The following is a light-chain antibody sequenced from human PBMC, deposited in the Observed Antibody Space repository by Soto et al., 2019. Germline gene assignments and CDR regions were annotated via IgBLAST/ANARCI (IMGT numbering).Light chain of an antibody. Sequence: DIVMTQSPLSLPVTPGEPASISCRSSQSLLHSNGYNYLDWYLQKPGQSPQLLIYLGSNRASGVPDRFSRSGSGTDFTLKISRVKAEDVGVYYCMQALQTPLTFGGGTKVEIK. J-gene: IGKJ4*01. CDR2: LGS. CDR1: QSLLHSNGYNY. V-gene: IGKV2-28*01. CDR3: MQALQTPLT.